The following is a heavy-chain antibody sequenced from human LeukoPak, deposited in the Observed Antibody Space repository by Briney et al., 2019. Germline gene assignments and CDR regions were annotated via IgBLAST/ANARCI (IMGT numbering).Heavy chain of an antibody. CDR2: INEGGNVK. J-gene: IGHJ4*02. D-gene: IGHD6-19*01. V-gene: IGHV3-7*01. Sequence: GGSLRLSCAASGFTFSAYWMTWVRQAPGKGLEWVANINEGGNVKFYVDSVKGRFTISRDNTKISLYLQMYSLRAGDTAVYYCARVGKNGWDFDHWGQGTLVTVSS. CDR3: ARVGKNGWDFDH. CDR1: GFTFSAYW.